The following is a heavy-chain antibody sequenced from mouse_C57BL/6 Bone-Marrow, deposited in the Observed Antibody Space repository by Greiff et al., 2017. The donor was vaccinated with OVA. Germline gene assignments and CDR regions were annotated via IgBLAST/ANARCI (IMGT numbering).Heavy chain of an antibody. CDR3: ARDDGYQSGGYFDY. CDR2: INPGSGGT. CDR1: GYAFTNYL. J-gene: IGHJ2*01. V-gene: IGHV1-54*01. D-gene: IGHD2-3*01. Sequence: QVQLQQSGAELVRPGTSVKVSCKASGYAFTNYLIEWVKQRPGQGLEWIGVINPGSGGTNYNEKFKGKATLTAAQSSSTAYMQLSSLTYEDSAVYFCARDDGYQSGGYFDYWGQGTTLTVSS.